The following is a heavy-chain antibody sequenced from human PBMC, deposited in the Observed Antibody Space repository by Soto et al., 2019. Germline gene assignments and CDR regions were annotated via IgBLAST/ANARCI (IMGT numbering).Heavy chain of an antibody. CDR2: INAGNGNT. V-gene: IGHV1-3*05. Sequence: QVQLVQSGAEEKKPGASVKVSCKASGYTFTSYAMHWVRQAPGQRLEWMGWINAGNGNTKYSQKFQGRVTITRDTSASIAYRELSGLRSEDTAVYYCARSIVVVTALDYWGQGTLVTVSS. J-gene: IGHJ4*02. CDR1: GYTFTSYA. D-gene: IGHD2-21*02. CDR3: ARSIVVVTALDY.